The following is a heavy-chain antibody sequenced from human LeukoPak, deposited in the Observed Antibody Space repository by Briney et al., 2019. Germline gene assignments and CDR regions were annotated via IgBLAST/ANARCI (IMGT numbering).Heavy chain of an antibody. CDR2: ISSDSTYT. J-gene: IGHJ4*02. CDR3: ARDKAAMEGTFDY. CDR1: GGSFSGYY. V-gene: IGHV3-11*05. D-gene: IGHD2-2*01. Sequence: LSLTCAVYGGSFSGYYWSWIRQPPGKGLEWVSYISSDSTYTNYADSVKGRFTISRDNAKNSLYLEMNSLRAEDTAVYYCARDKAAMEGTFDYWGQGTLVTVSS.